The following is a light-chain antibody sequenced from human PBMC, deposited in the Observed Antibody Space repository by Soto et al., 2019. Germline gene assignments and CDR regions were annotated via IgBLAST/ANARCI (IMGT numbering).Light chain of an antibody. CDR1: SSNIGAGYD. V-gene: IGLV1-40*01. CDR2: GNS. CDR3: QSYDSSLGSSRV. Sequence: QSVLTQPPSVSGAPGQRVTISCTGSSSNIGAGYDVHWYQQLPGTAPKLLIYGNSNQPSGVPDRFSGSKSGTSASLAITGLQAEDEADYYCQSYDSSLGSSRVFGGGTQLTVL. J-gene: IGLJ2*01.